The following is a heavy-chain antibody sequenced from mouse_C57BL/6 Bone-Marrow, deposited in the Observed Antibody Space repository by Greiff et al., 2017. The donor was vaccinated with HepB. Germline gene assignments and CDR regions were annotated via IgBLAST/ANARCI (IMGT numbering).Heavy chain of an antibody. CDR1: GYTFTSYW. J-gene: IGHJ4*01. V-gene: IGHV1-50*01. CDR3: ALRPYAMDY. D-gene: IGHD1-2*01. CDR2: IDPSDSYT. Sequence: VQLQQPGAELVKPGASVKLSCKASGYTFTSYWMQWVKQRPGQGLEWIGEIDPSDSYTNYNQKFKGKATLTVDTSSSTAYMQLSSLTSEDSAVYYCALRPYAMDYWGQGTSVTVSS.